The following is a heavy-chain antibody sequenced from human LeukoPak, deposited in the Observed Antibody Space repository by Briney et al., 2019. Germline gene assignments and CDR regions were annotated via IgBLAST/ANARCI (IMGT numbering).Heavy chain of an antibody. Sequence: SETLSLTCAVYGGSFSGYYWSWIRQPPGKGLEWIGEINHSGSTNYNPSLKSRVTISADTSKNQFSLKLSSVTAADTAVYYCARSSSGWYGRWFDPWGQGTLVTVSS. J-gene: IGHJ5*02. CDR1: GGSFSGYY. CDR3: ARSSSGWYGRWFDP. D-gene: IGHD6-19*01. CDR2: INHSGST. V-gene: IGHV4-34*01.